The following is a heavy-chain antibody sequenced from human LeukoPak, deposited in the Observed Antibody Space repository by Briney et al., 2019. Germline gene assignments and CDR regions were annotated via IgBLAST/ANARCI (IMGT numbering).Heavy chain of an antibody. J-gene: IGHJ4*02. D-gene: IGHD3-22*01. CDR3: AKSKPFYYYDSSGYYYDFDY. CDR1: GFTFSSYA. Sequence: GGSLRLSCAASGFTFSSYAMSWVRQAPGKGLEWVSAISGSGGSTYYADSVKGRLTISRDNSKNTLYLQMNSLRAEDTAVYYCAKSKPFYYYDSSGYYYDFDYWGQGTLVTVSS. V-gene: IGHV3-23*01. CDR2: ISGSGGST.